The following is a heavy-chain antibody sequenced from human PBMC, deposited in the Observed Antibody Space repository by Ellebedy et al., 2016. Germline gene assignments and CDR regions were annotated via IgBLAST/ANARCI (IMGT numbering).Heavy chain of an antibody. CDR3: ARGAVVPAAIPYYYYDGMDV. Sequence: ASVKVSCKASGYTFTGYYMHWVRQDPGQRLEWMGWINAGNGNTKYSQKFQGRVTITRDTSTSTAYMELSSLRSEDTAVYYCARGAVVPAAIPYYYYDGMDVWGQGTTVTVSS. J-gene: IGHJ6*02. CDR2: INAGNGNT. V-gene: IGHV1-3*01. D-gene: IGHD2-2*02. CDR1: GYTFTGYY.